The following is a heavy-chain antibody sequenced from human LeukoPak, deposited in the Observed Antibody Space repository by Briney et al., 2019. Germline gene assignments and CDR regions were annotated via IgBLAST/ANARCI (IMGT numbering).Heavy chain of an antibody. V-gene: IGHV3-72*01. Sequence: GGSLRLSCVSSRFTLSDHSMDWVRQAPGKGLEWIGRTRNKANSYITEYAASVRGRFTISRDDSKNSLYLQMNSLQTEDTAVYSCARVILGALDFGAQGTLVTVSS. D-gene: IGHD2-8*02. CDR3: ARVILGALDF. CDR1: RFTLSDHS. CDR2: TRNKANSYIT. J-gene: IGHJ4*02.